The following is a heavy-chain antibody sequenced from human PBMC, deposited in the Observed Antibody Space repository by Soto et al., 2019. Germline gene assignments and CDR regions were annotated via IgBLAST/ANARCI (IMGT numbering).Heavy chain of an antibody. V-gene: IGHV2-26*01. CDR2: IDSSGEK. D-gene: IGHD6-19*01. Sequence: QGTLKESRPVLVKPTETLTFRCTVTGLSLTASEMGVSWIRQPPGQPLEWLAHIDSSGEKAYRTFLKSRLAISKDTSKSQIVLTMTNMDPADTATYYCARRHLAVAVSPWFDPWGQGIPVTVSS. CDR1: GLSLTASEMG. CDR3: ARRHLAVAVSPWFDP. J-gene: IGHJ5*02.